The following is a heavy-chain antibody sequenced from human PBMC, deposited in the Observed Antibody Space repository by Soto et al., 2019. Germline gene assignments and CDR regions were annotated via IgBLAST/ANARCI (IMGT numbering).Heavy chain of an antibody. CDR3: ARDGYCAGGTCYWAYVDY. V-gene: IGHV3-21*01. CDR1: GFTFSSYN. CDR2: ISTAGSYI. D-gene: IGHD2-15*01. Sequence: EVQLVESGGGLVKPGGSLRLSCAASGFTFSSYNMNWVRQAPGKGLGWVSTISTAGSYIYYSDSVKGRFTISRDNAKNSPYLQMNRLRAEDTAVYYCARDGYCAGGTCYWAYVDYWGQGPLVTVSS. J-gene: IGHJ4*02.